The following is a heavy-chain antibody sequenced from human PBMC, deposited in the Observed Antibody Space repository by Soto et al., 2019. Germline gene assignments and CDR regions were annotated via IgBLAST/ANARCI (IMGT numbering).Heavy chain of an antibody. Sequence: AGSLRLSCAASGFTFSSYGMHWVRQAPGKGLEWVAVIWYDGSNKYYADSVKGRFTISRDNSKNTLYLQMNSLRAEDTAVYYCARDEGYYDSSGYYAWWGQGT. CDR1: GFTFSSYG. V-gene: IGHV3-33*01. J-gene: IGHJ4*02. CDR3: ARDEGYYDSSGYYAW. D-gene: IGHD3-22*01. CDR2: IWYDGSNK.